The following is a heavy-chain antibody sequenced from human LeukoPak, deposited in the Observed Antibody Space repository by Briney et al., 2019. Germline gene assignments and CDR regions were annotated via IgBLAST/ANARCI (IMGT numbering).Heavy chain of an antibody. J-gene: IGHJ1*01. Sequence: GGSLRLSCVVSGFTFNRCWMNWVRQAPGKGLEWVAHINPDGRDTYYVDSVKGRFTISRDNTQNSMYLQMNSLRVEDTAVYYCTSWGDTTAEYFQRWGQGTLVTVSS. V-gene: IGHV3-7*01. D-gene: IGHD2-21*02. CDR2: INPDGRDT. CDR1: GFTFNRCW. CDR3: TSWGDTTAEYFQR.